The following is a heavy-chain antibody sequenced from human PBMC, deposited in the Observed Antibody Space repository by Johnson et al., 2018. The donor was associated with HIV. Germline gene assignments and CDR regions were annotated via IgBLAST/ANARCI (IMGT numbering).Heavy chain of an antibody. J-gene: IGHJ3*02. D-gene: IGHD1-26*01. V-gene: IGHV3-30*19. CDR3: ARDGIGRGIVGANDAFDI. CDR2: ISYDGSNK. CDR1: GFTFSSYG. Sequence: VQLVESGGGVVQPGRSLRLSCAASGFTFSSYGMHWVRQAPGKGLEWMAIISYDGSNKYYADSVKGRFTIYRDNSKNTLFLQMNSLRAEDTAVYYCARDGIGRGIVGANDAFDIWGQGTMVTVSS.